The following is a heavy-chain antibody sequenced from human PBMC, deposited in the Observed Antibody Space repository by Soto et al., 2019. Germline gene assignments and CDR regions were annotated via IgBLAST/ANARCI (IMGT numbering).Heavy chain of an antibody. CDR2: IYWNDDK. D-gene: IGHD3-16*01. Sequence: QITLKESGPTLVKPTQTLTLTCTYSGFSLTTTGVGVGWIRQPPGKALEWLGIIYWNDDKRYSPSLKNRFTLTSDISKSQVVLTMTNMDPVDTATYYGAHTWGLPFEYWGQGTLVIVSS. J-gene: IGHJ4*02. V-gene: IGHV2-5*01. CDR1: GFSLTTTGVG. CDR3: AHTWGLPFEY.